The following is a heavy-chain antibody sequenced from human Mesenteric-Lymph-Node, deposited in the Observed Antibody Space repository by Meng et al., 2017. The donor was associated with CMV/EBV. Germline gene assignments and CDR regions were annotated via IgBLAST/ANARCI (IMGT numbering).Heavy chain of an antibody. V-gene: IGHV4-31*03. D-gene: IGHD3-10*01. Sequence: TVSGGSISSGGYYWSWIRQHPGKGLEWIGYIYYSGSTYYNPSLKSRVTISVDTSKNQFSLKLSSVTAADTAVYYCARDLSGQYFDYWGQGTLVTVSS. CDR3: ARDLSGQYFDY. CDR1: GGSISSGGYY. CDR2: IYYSGST. J-gene: IGHJ4*02.